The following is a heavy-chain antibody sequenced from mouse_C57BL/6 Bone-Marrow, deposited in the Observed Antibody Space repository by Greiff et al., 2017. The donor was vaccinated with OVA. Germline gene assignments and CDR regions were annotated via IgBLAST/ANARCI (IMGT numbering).Heavy chain of an antibody. J-gene: IGHJ1*03. Sequence: QVQLQQPGAELVRPGSSVKLSCKASGYTFTSYWMHWVKQRPIQGLEWIGNIDPSDSDTHYNQKFKDKATLTVDKSSSTAYMQLSSLTSEDSAVYYCASYGDWYFDVWGTGTTVTVSS. V-gene: IGHV1-52*01. CDR2: IDPSDSDT. D-gene: IGHD1-1*02. CDR1: GYTFTSYW. CDR3: ASYGDWYFDV.